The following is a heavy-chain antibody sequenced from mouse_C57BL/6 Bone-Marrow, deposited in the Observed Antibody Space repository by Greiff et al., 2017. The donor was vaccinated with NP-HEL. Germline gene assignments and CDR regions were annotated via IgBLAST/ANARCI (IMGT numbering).Heavy chain of an antibody. J-gene: IGHJ1*03. CDR2: INPNNGGT. Sequence: VQLQQSGPELVKPGASVKIPCKASGYTFTDYNMDWVKQSHGKSLEWIGDINPNNGGTIYNQKFKGKATLTVDKSSSTAYMELRSLTSEDTAVYYCARKVLYYGSSYRYFDVWGTGTTVTVSS. CDR1: GYTFTDYN. V-gene: IGHV1-18*01. D-gene: IGHD1-1*01. CDR3: ARKVLYYGSSYRYFDV.